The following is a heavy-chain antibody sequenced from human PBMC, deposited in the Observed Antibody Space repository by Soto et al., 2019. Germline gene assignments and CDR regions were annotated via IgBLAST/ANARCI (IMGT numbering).Heavy chain of an antibody. V-gene: IGHV3-23*01. Sequence: PGGSLRLSCASSGFTFSTYAMTWVRETPGKGLDWVSAISGSGDKTYYADSVKGRFTISRDNSKNTLFLQMNSLRGDDTAVYYCAKALGSFASSGIDYWGQGTLVTVSS. CDR1: GFTFSTYA. J-gene: IGHJ4*02. CDR3: AKALGSFASSGIDY. D-gene: IGHD3-16*01. CDR2: ISGSGDKT.